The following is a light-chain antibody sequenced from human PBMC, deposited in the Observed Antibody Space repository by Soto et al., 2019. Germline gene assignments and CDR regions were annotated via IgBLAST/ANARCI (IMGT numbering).Light chain of an antibody. CDR1: SSDVGGYDL. J-gene: IGLJ1*01. Sequence: QSALTQPASVSGSPGQSITISCTGTSSDVGGYDLVSWYQQHPGKVPKLMIYDVSYRPSGVSDRFSGSKSANTASLTISGLQAEDEADYYCSSYTSSSTIVFGTGTKVTVL. CDR3: SSYTSSSTIV. CDR2: DVS. V-gene: IGLV2-14*03.